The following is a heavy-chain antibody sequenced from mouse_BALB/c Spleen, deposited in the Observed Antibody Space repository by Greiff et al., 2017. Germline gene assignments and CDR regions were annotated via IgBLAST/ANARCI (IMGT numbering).Heavy chain of an antibody. J-gene: IGHJ4*01. CDR3: AKKGETGHYAMDY. CDR1: GFSLTSYG. Sequence: VQGVESGPSLVQPSQSLSITCTVSGFSLTSYGVHWVRQSPGKGLEWLGVIWRGGSTDYNAAFMSRLSITKDNSKSQVFFKMNSLQADDTAIYYCAKKGETGHYAMDYWGQGTSVTVSS. V-gene: IGHV2-5-1*01. CDR2: IWRGGST. D-gene: IGHD4-1*01.